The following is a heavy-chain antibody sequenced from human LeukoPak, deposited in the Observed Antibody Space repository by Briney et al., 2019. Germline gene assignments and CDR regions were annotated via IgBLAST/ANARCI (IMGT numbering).Heavy chain of an antibody. Sequence: PGRSLRLSCAASGFTFSDYYMSWIRQAPGKGLEWVSYISSSGSTIYYADSVKGRFTISRDNAKNSLYLQMNSLRAEDTAVYYCARVYQYYYDSSLLYWGQGTLVTVSS. J-gene: IGHJ4*02. V-gene: IGHV3-11*04. CDR3: ARVYQYYYDSSLLY. D-gene: IGHD3-22*01. CDR1: GFTFSDYY. CDR2: ISSSGSTI.